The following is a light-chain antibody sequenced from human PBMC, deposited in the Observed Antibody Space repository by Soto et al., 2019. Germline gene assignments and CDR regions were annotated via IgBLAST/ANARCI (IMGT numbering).Light chain of an antibody. Sequence: QSALTQPASVSGSPGQSITISCTGTSSDVGGYDHVAWYQQHPGKAPKLMIYEVNNRPSGISNRFSGSKSGKTASLTISGLQAEDEADYYCNSYTSSNIYVFGTGTKLTVL. CDR3: NSYTSSNIYV. CDR2: EVN. CDR1: SSDVGGYDH. V-gene: IGLV2-14*01. J-gene: IGLJ1*01.